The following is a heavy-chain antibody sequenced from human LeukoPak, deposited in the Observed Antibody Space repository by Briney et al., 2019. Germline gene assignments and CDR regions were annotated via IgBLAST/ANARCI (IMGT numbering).Heavy chain of an antibody. CDR2: INHSGST. CDR3: ARSPKIGSPRLTGTKSSDY. CDR1: GGSFSGYY. Sequence: PSETLSLTCAVYGGSFSGYYWSWIRQPPGKGLEWIGEINHSGSTNYNPSLKSRVTISVDTSKNQFSLKLSSVTAADTAVYYCARSPKIGSPRLTGTKSSDYWGQGTLVTVSS. V-gene: IGHV4-34*01. J-gene: IGHJ4*02. D-gene: IGHD1-7*01.